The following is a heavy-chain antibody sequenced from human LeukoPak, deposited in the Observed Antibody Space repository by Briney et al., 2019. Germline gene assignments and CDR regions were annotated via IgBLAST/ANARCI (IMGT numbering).Heavy chain of an antibody. Sequence: GGPLQISWQGSGSRFTSYWIGWVRPVPGKGLEWMGTIYPGDSDTIYSPSFQGQVTISADKSISTAYLQGSSLKASDTAMYYCALITLVRGIWFDPWGQGTLVTVSS. CDR3: ALITLVRGIWFDP. CDR1: GSRFTSYW. CDR2: IYPGDSDT. D-gene: IGHD3-10*01. V-gene: IGHV5-51*01. J-gene: IGHJ5*02.